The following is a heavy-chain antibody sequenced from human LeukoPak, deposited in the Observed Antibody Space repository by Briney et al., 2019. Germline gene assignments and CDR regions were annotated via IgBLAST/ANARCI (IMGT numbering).Heavy chain of an antibody. CDR3: ARGGGTVTMDYYYYYYMDV. J-gene: IGHJ6*03. CDR1: GFTFTTYW. Sequence: PGGSLRLSCAASGFTFTTYWMSWVRQAPGKGLEWVANINQDGTEKYYVDSVKGRFTISRDDAKRSLYLQMNSLRVEDTALYYCARGGGTVTMDYYYYYYMDVWGKGTTVTVSS. V-gene: IGHV3-7*03. D-gene: IGHD4-17*01. CDR2: INQDGTEK.